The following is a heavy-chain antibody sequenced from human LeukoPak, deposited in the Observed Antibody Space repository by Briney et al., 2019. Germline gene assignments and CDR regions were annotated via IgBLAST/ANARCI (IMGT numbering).Heavy chain of an antibody. CDR2: INPNSGGT. CDR3: AREYCTNGVCYTRLDY. D-gene: IGHD2-8*01. J-gene: IGHJ4*02. V-gene: IGHV1-2*04. Sequence: ASVKVSCKASGGTFSSYAISWVRQAPGQGLEWMGWINPNSGGTNYAQKFQGWVTMTRDTSISTAYMELSRLRSDDTAVYYCAREYCTNGVCYTRLDYWGQGTLVTVSS. CDR1: GGTFSSYA.